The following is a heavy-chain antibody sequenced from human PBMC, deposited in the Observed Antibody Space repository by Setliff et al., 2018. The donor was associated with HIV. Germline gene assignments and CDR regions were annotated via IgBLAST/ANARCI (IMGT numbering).Heavy chain of an antibody. CDR1: GFTFSSYS. CDR2: ISSSSSYI. D-gene: IGHD3-3*01. Sequence: GGSLRLSCAASGFTFSSYSMNWVRQAPGKGLEWVSSISSSSSYIYYADSVKGRFTISRDNAKNSLYLQMNSLRAEDTAVYYCAREEPFWNGYYYTYYFDSWGQGTLVTVSS. J-gene: IGHJ4*02. V-gene: IGHV3-21*01. CDR3: AREEPFWNGYYYTYYFDS.